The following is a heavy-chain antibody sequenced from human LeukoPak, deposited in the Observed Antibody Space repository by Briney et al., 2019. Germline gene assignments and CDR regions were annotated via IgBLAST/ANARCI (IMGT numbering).Heavy chain of an antibody. J-gene: IGHJ4*02. CDR1: GFTFSSYA. D-gene: IGHD5-12*01. CDR3: AKDATRLVATNAFDY. CDR2: ISGSGGST. V-gene: IGHV3-23*01. Sequence: GGSLRLSCAASGFTFSSYAMSWVRQAPGKGLEWVSAISGSGGSTYYADSVKGRFTISRDNSKNTLYLQMNSLRAEDTAVSYCAKDATRLVATNAFDYWGQGTLVTVSS.